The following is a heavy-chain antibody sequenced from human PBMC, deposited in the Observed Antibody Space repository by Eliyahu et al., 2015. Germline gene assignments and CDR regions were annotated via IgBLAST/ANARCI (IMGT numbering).Heavy chain of an antibody. CDR1: GFSLSTSGVG. Sequence: QITLKESGPTLVKPTQTLTLTCTFSGFSLSTSGVGVGWIRQPPGKALEWLALIYWDDDKRYSPXLKSRLTITKDSSKNQVVLTMTNMDPVDTATYYCAHRPGGFWSGYYPFTFFDSWGQGTLVTVSS. CDR2: IYWDDDK. D-gene: IGHD3-3*01. V-gene: IGHV2-5*02. CDR3: AHRPGGFWSGYYPFTFFDS. J-gene: IGHJ4*02.